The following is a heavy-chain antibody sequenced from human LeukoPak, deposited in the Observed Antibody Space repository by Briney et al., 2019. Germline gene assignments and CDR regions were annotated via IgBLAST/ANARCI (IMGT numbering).Heavy chain of an antibody. CDR3: ATLYSSGWYGGGDYFDY. CDR1: GGSISSSFYY. D-gene: IGHD6-19*01. J-gene: IGHJ4*02. Sequence: SETLSLTCTVSGGSISSSFYYWGWIRQPPGKGLEWIGSIYHSGSTYYTPSLRSRVTISVDTSKNQFSLKLSSVTAADTAVYYCATLYSSGWYGGGDYFDYWGQGTLVTVSS. V-gene: IGHV4-39*07. CDR2: IYHSGST.